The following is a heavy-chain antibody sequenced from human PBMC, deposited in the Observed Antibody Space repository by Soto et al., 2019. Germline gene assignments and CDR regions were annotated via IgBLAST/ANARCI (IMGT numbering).Heavy chain of an antibody. J-gene: IGHJ6*02. D-gene: IGHD2-15*01. CDR2: IDSSTKYT. CDR1: GFTFRDYY. CDR3: AREYSATMDV. Sequence: QVQLVESGGGLVRPGGYLRLYCEASGFTFRDYYMTWFRQAPGKGMEWLSYIDSSTKYTNYADSVKVRITISRDNAKNSLSLQMNGLRADDTSVYDCAREYSATMDVWGQGTMVTVSS. V-gene: IGHV3-11*05.